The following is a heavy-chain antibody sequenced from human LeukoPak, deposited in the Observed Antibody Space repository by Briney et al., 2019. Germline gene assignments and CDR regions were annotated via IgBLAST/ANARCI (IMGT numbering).Heavy chain of an antibody. CDR3: ARDFDYYDSSGYYLN. D-gene: IGHD3-22*01. Sequence: ASVKVSCKASGYTFTSYDINWVRQATGQGLEWMGWMNPNSGNTGYAQKFQGRVTMTRDTSISTAYMELSRLRSDDTAVYYCARDFDYYDSSGYYLNWGQGTLVTVSS. CDR1: GYTFTSYD. J-gene: IGHJ4*02. V-gene: IGHV1-8*01. CDR2: MNPNSGNT.